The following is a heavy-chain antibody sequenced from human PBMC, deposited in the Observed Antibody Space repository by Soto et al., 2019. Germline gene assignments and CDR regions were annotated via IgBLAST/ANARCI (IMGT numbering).Heavy chain of an antibody. V-gene: IGHV3-21*01. D-gene: IGHD4-17*01. CDR1: GFTFSSYS. J-gene: IGHJ4*02. Sequence: GGSLRLSCAASGFTFSSYSVNWVRQAPGKGLEWVSSISSSSSYIYYADSVKGRFTISRDNAKNSLYLQMNSLRAEDTAVYYCARDPPGDLIDYWGQGTLVTVSS. CDR2: ISSSSSYI. CDR3: ARDPPGDLIDY.